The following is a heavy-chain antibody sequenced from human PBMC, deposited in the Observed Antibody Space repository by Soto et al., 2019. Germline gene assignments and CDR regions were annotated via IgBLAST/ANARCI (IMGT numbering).Heavy chain of an antibody. CDR3: AGVGGSYSGYAFDI. D-gene: IGHD1-26*01. J-gene: IGHJ3*02. CDR2: VYSTGST. Sequence: SETLSLTCTVTGASIRGSYYFWSWIRQPPGEGLEWLGYVYSTGSTYYNPSLKSRISMSVDTSKNQFSLKLSSVTAADTAVYYCAGVGGSYSGYAFDIWGQGTMVTVSS. CDR1: GASIRGSYYF. V-gene: IGHV4-31*03.